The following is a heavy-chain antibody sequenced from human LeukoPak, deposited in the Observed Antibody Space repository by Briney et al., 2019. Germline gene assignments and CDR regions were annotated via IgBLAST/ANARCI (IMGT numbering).Heavy chain of an antibody. J-gene: IGHJ5*02. D-gene: IGHD3-10*01. V-gene: IGHV1-46*01. Sequence: GASVKVSCKAFGYTFTSNYMHWVRQAPGQGPEWMGVISPSGGSTTYAQKFQGRVTLTRDMSTSTDYLELSSLRSEDTAVYYCARLLLWFGGTPYNWFDPWGQGTLVTVSS. CDR3: ARLLLWFGGTPYNWFDP. CDR2: ISPSGGST. CDR1: GYTFTSNY.